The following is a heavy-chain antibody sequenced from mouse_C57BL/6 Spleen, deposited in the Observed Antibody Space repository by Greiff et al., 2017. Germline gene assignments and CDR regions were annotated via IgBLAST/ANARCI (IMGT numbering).Heavy chain of an antibody. J-gene: IGHJ2*01. V-gene: IGHV1-26*01. CDR2: INPNNGGT. CDR1: GYTFTDYY. D-gene: IGHD2-1*01. Sequence: EVQLQQSGPELVKPGASVKISCKASGYTFTDYYMNWVKQSHGKSLEWIGDINPNNGGTSYNQKFKGKATLTVDKSSSTAYMELRSLTSEDSAVYYCAMRDYGNYFDYWGQGTTLTVSS. CDR3: AMRDYGNYFDY.